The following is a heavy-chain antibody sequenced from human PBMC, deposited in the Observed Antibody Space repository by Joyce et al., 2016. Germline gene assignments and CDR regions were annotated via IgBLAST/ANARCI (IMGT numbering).Heavy chain of an antibody. CDR1: GGSISTSNW. V-gene: IGHV4-4*02. J-gene: IGHJ2*01. CDR2: IYQRGST. Sequence: QVQLQESGPGLVKPSGTLSLTCAVSGGSISTSNWWSWVRQPPGRGLEWIGEIYQRGSTNYSPFLRSRVTISVDKSKNQFSLKRSSMTAADTAVYYCARVNKNYYDSSAYYLNWYFDLWGRGTLVTVSS. D-gene: IGHD3-22*01. CDR3: ARVNKNYYDSSAYYLNWYFDL.